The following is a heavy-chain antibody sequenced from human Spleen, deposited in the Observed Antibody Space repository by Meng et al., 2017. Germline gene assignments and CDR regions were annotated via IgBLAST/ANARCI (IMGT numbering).Heavy chain of an antibody. CDR2: IKSKTDGGTT. CDR3: TTVSTGEYY. Sequence: LSLTCVVSGGSFSDYYWSWVRQAPGKGLEWVGRIKSKTDGGTTDYAAPVKGRFTISRDDSKNTLYLQMNSLKTEDTAVYYCTTVSTGEYYWGQGTLVTVSS. CDR1: GGSFSDYY. D-gene: IGHD4-17*01. J-gene: IGHJ4*02. V-gene: IGHV3-15*01.